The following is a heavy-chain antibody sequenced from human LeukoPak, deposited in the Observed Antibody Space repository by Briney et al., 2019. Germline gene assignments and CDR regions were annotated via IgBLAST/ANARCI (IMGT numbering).Heavy chain of an antibody. CDR3: ASPTLDYGDYLIDY. CDR2: IYYSGST. V-gene: IGHV4-39*01. J-gene: IGHJ4*02. D-gene: IGHD4-17*01. Sequence: PSETLSLTCTVSGGSISSSSYYWGWIHQPPGKGLEWIGSIYYSGSTYYNPSLKSRVTISVDTSKNQFSLKLSSVTAADTAVYYCASPTLDYGDYLIDYWGQGTLVTVSS. CDR1: GGSISSSSYY.